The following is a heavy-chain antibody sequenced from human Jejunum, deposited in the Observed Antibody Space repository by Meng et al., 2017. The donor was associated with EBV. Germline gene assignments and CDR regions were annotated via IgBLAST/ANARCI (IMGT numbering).Heavy chain of an antibody. D-gene: IGHD3-16*01. V-gene: IGHV3-30-3*02. CDR1: GFTFSGHA. CDR3: TKEWGADY. CDR2: ISNDGNNK. Sequence: VQLVGAGGCGGQPGRSRRLSCSASGFTFSGHAMPWVRQAPGMGLKWVEFISNDGNNKYYADSVKGRFTISRDNSKNTLYLQMNSLRVDVTALYYCTKEWGADYWGQGTLVTVSS. J-gene: IGHJ4*02.